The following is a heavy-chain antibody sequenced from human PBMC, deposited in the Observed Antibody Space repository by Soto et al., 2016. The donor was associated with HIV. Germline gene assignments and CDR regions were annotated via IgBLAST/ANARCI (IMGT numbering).Heavy chain of an antibody. CDR1: GFTFSSYS. Sequence: EVQLVESGGGLVKPGGSLRLSCAASGFTFSSYSMNWVRQAPGKGLEWVSSISSSSSYIYYADSVKGRFTISRDNAKNSLYLQMNSLRAEDTAVYYCARDGAPRDTGFYFDYWGQGTLVTVSS. V-gene: IGHV3-21*01. J-gene: IGHJ4*02. CDR2: ISSSSSYI. CDR3: ARDGAPRDTGFYFDY. D-gene: IGHD2-8*02.